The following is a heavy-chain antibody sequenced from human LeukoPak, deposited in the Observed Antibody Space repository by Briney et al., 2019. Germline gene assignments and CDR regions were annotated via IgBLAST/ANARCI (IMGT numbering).Heavy chain of an antibody. V-gene: IGHV4-30-2*01. CDR1: GGSISSGGYS. D-gene: IGHD5-18*01. CDR3: ARGLSDTAMVNSAGGMDV. Sequence: PSQTLSLTCAVSGGSISSGGYSWSWIRQPPGKGLEWIGYIYHSGSTYYNPSLKSRVTISVDRSKNQFSLKLSSVTAADTAVYYCARGLSDTAMVNSAGGMDVWGQGTTVTVSS. J-gene: IGHJ6*02. CDR2: IYHSGST.